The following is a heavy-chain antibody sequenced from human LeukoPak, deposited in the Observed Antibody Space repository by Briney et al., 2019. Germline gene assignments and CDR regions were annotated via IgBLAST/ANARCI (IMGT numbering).Heavy chain of an antibody. Sequence: SETLSLTCTVSGGSISSSSYYWGWIRQPPGRGLEWIGSIYYSGSTYYNPSLKSRVTISVDTSKNQFSLKLSSVTAADTAVYYCARIFRGQWLAPLDYWGQGTLVTVSS. V-gene: IGHV4-39*07. J-gene: IGHJ4*02. CDR3: ARIFRGQWLAPLDY. D-gene: IGHD6-19*01. CDR1: GGSISSSSYY. CDR2: IYYSGST.